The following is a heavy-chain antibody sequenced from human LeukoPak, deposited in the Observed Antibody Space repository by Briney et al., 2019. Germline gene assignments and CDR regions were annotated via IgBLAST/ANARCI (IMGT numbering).Heavy chain of an antibody. CDR1: GFTFSSYG. Sequence: GGSLRLSCAASGFTFSSYGMHWVRQAPGKGLEWVAFIRYDGSNKYYADSVKGRFTISRDNSKNTLYLQMNSLRAEDTAVYYCARAAAAYLEGFDPWGQGTLVTVSS. V-gene: IGHV3-30*02. CDR2: IRYDGSNK. CDR3: ARAAAAYLEGFDP. D-gene: IGHD6-13*01. J-gene: IGHJ5*02.